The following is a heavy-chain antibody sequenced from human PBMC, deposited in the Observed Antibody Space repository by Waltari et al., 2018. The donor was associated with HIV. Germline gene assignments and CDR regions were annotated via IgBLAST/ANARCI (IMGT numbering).Heavy chain of an antibody. J-gene: IGHJ4*02. D-gene: IGHD3-16*02. CDR1: GGSISSYY. Sequence: QVQLQESGPGLVKPSETLSLTCTVSGGSISSYYWSWIRQPAGKGLDWIGRIYTSGSTNYNPSLKSRVTMSVDTSKNQFSLKLSSVTAADTAVYYCAGTYYDYVWGSYRPPPFDYWGQGTLVTVSS. V-gene: IGHV4-4*07. CDR2: IYTSGST. CDR3: AGTYYDYVWGSYRPPPFDY.